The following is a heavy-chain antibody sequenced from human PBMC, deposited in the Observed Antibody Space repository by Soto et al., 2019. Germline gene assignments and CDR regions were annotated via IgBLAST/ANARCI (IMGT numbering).Heavy chain of an antibody. J-gene: IGHJ4*02. CDR2: ISAYNGNT. Sequence: ASVKVSCKASGYTFTSYGISWVRQAPGQGLEWMGWISAYNGNTNYAQKLQGGVTMTTDTSTSTAYMELRSLRSDDTAVYYCARNGYCSGGSLCPDYWGQGTLVTVSS. CDR3: ARNGYCSGGSLCPDY. D-gene: IGHD2-15*01. CDR1: GYTFTSYG. V-gene: IGHV1-18*01.